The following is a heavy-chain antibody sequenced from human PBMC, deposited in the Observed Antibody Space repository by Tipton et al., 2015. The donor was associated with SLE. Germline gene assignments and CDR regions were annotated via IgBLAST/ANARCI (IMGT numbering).Heavy chain of an antibody. Sequence: GSLRLSCAASGFTVSSNYMSWVRQAPGRGLEWVSLIYSGGSTYYADSVKGRFTISRDNSKNTLYLQMNSLRAEDTAVYYCARDAPGATYYYYYGMDVWGQGTTVTVSS. D-gene: IGHD1-26*01. CDR2: IYSGGST. CDR1: GFTVSSNY. CDR3: ARDAPGATYYYYYGMDV. J-gene: IGHJ6*02. V-gene: IGHV3-66*02.